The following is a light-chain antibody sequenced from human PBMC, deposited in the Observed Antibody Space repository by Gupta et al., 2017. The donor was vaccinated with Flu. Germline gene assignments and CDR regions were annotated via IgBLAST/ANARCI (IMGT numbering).Light chain of an antibody. CDR2: GAS. J-gene: IGKJ2*01. CDR3: QQYGSSPPYT. Sequence: EIVLTQSPGTLSLSPGERATLSCRASQSLGSSYLAWYQQKPGQAPSLLIYGASSRATGIPERFRGSGSGTDFTLTISRLESEDFAVYYCQQYGSSPPYTFGRGTRLEIK. CDR1: QSLGSSY. V-gene: IGKV3-20*01.